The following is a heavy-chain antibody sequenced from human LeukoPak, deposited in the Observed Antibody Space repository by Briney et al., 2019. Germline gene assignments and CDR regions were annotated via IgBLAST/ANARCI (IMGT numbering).Heavy chain of an antibody. V-gene: IGHV4-61*02. D-gene: IGHD4-17*01. CDR1: GGSISSGSYY. J-gene: IGHJ2*01. Sequence: SETLSLTCTASGGSISSGSYYWSWIRQPAGKGLEWIGRIYTSGSTNYSPSLKSRVTISVDTSKNQFSLKLSSVTAADTAVYYCARVLRPDWYFDLWGRGTLVTVSS. CDR2: IYTSGST. CDR3: ARVLRPDWYFDL.